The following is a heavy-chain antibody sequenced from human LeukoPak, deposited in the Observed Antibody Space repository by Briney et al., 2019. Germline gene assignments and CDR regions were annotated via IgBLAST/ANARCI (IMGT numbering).Heavy chain of an antibody. CDR1: GGSFTGYY. Sequence: SQTLSLTCAVYGGSFTGYYWNWIRQPPGKGLEWIGEIHHRGSTNYNPSLKSRVTISLDTSKNQFSLKLNSVTAADTAVYYCARGRTTYDYVWGSYRPPDYWGQGTLVTVSS. J-gene: IGHJ4*02. CDR3: ARGRTTYDYVWGSYRPPDY. V-gene: IGHV4-34*01. D-gene: IGHD3-16*02. CDR2: IHHRGST.